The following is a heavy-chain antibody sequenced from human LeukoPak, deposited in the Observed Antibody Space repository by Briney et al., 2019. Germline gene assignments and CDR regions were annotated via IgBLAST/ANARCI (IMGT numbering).Heavy chain of an antibody. CDR3: ARGGADYYDSSGYYLGY. J-gene: IGHJ4*02. V-gene: IGHV4-59*01. D-gene: IGHD3-22*01. CDR1: GGSISSYY. Sequence: PSETLSLTCTVSGGSISSYYWSWIRQPPGKGLEWIGYIYYSGSTNYNPSLKSRVTMSVDTSKNQFSLKLSSVTAADTAVYYCARGGADYYDSSGYYLGYWGQGTLVTVSS. CDR2: IYYSGST.